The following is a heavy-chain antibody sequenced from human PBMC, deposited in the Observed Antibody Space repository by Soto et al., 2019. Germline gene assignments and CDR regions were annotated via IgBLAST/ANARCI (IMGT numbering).Heavy chain of an antibody. Sequence: SETLSLTCTVSGGSISSSSYYWGWIRQPPGKGLERIGEINHSGSTNYNPSLKSRVTISVDTSKNQFSLKLSSVTAADTAVYYCARERGYYPLYYYYYGMDVWGQGTTVTVSS. CDR1: GGSISSSSYY. CDR2: INHSGST. D-gene: IGHD3-22*01. J-gene: IGHJ6*02. V-gene: IGHV4-39*07. CDR3: ARERGYYPLYYYYYGMDV.